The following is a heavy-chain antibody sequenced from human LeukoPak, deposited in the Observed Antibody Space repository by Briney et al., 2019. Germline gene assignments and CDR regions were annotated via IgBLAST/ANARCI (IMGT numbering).Heavy chain of an antibody. V-gene: IGHV4-4*07. J-gene: IGHJ6*03. CDR1: GGSISSYY. CDR3: ARDKWELLRGYYYYMDV. Sequence: SETLSLTCTVSGGSISSYYWSWIRQPAGKGLEWIGRIYTSGSTNYNPSLKSRVTMSVDTSKNQFSLKLSSVTAADTAVYYCARDKWELLRGYYYYMDVWGKGTTVTVSS. D-gene: IGHD1-26*01. CDR2: IYTSGST.